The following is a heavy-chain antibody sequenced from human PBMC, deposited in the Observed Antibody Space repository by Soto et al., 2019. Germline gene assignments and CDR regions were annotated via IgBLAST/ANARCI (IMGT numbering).Heavy chain of an antibody. Sequence: QVQLVQSGAEVKKPESSVKVSCKAPGGTFSTYAISWVRQAPGQGLEWMGGIIPMLGTANYAQRFQDRVTXTXNESTNTVYMALSSLTSEDTAVFLCASGIQLWLRRINTGCSGWGQGTLVTVSS. CDR2: IIPMLGTA. D-gene: IGHD5-18*01. V-gene: IGHV1-69*05. CDR1: GGTFSTYA. J-gene: IGHJ4*02. CDR3: ASGIQLWLRRINTGCSG.